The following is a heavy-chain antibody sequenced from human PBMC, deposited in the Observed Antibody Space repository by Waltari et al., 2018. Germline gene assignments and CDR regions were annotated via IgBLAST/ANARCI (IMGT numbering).Heavy chain of an antibody. Sequence: HVQLQESGPGLGTPSETLSLTCTVSGDFLSDAYWTWIRQAPGKGLEWIAYLRNTGGTKCTPSLESRVTVSAVTSKKQFSLRLTSVTAADTAVYYCARLPTKYYDSIGWGFFDQWGQGILVTVSS. CDR1: GDFLSDAY. J-gene: IGHJ4*02. V-gene: IGHV4-59*08. CDR2: LRNTGGT. CDR3: ARLPTKYYDSIGWGFFDQ. D-gene: IGHD3-22*01.